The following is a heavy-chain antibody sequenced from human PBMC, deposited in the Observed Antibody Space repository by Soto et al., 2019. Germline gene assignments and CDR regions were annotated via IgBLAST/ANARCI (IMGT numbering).Heavy chain of an antibody. CDR3: ARTTVVTMNYGMDV. CDR2: IYYSGST. Sequence: PSETLSLTCTVSGGSISSGGYYWSWIRQHPGKGLEWIGYIYYSGSTYYNPSLKSRVTISVDTSKNQFSLKLSSVTAADTAVYYCARTTVVTMNYGMDVWGKGTTVTVS. CDR1: GGSISSGGYY. D-gene: IGHD4-17*01. V-gene: IGHV4-31*03. J-gene: IGHJ6*04.